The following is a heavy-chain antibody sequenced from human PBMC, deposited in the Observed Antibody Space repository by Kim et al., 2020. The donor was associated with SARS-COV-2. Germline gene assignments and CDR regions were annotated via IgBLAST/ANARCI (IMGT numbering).Heavy chain of an antibody. CDR1: GYTFTSYG. V-gene: IGHV1-18*04. J-gene: IGHJ6*02. CDR2: ISAYNGNT. Sequence: ASVKVSCKASGYTFTSYGISWVRQAPGQGLEWMGWISAYNGNTNYAQKLQGRVTMTTDTSTSTAYMELRSLRSDDTAVYYCARVGWYQLLYHDDPYYYYGMDVWGQGTTVTVSS. D-gene: IGHD2-2*02. CDR3: ARVGWYQLLYHDDPYYYYGMDV.